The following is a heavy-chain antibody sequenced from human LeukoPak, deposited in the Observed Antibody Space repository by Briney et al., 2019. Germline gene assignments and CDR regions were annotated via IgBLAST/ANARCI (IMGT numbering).Heavy chain of an antibody. Sequence: SETLSLTCIVSGGSVSSYYWSWIRQPTGKGLEWIGRIYTSGSNYNPSLKSRVTMSMDTSKNQFSLNLSSVTAADTAVYYCARVQCDYSNFHFDYWGQGTLVTVSS. CDR3: ARVQCDYSNFHFDY. CDR1: GGSVSSYY. D-gene: IGHD4-11*01. V-gene: IGHV4-4*07. CDR2: IYTSGS. J-gene: IGHJ4*02.